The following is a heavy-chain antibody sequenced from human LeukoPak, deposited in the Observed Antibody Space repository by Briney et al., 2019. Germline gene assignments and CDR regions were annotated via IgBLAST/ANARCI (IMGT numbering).Heavy chain of an antibody. V-gene: IGHV3-23*01. J-gene: IGHJ4*02. D-gene: IGHD4-17*01. CDR3: SKKGQSEDYGKPG. CDR1: GFTFSSHA. Sequence: PGGSLRLSCAASGFTFSSHAMSWVRQAPGKGLEWVSAISASGDNTYYADSVKGRFTISRDNSKNTLYLQMSSLRADDTAVYYCSKKGQSEDYGKPGWGQGTLVTVSS. CDR2: ISASGDNT.